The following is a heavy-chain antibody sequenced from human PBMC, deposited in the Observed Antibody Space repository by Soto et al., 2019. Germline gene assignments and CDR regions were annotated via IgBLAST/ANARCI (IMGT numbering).Heavy chain of an antibody. CDR1: GFTFSDYY. J-gene: IGHJ6*03. D-gene: IGHD6-19*01. CDR2: ISSSGSTI. Sequence: GGSLRLSCAASGFTFSDYYMSWIRQAPGKGLEWVSYISSSGSTIYYADSVKGRFTISRDNAKNSLYLQMNSLRAEETAVYYCARIAVVGWFDYHYYMDVWGKGTTVTVSS. V-gene: IGHV3-11*01. CDR3: ARIAVVGWFDYHYYMDV.